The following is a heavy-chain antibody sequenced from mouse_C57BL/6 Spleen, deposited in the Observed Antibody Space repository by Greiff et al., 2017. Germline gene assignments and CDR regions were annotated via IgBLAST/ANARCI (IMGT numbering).Heavy chain of an antibody. D-gene: IGHD1-1*01. CDR3: ANYYGDY. Sequence: QVQLQQSGPELVKPGASVKISCKASGYAFSSSWMNWVKQRPGKGLEWIGRIYPGDGDTNYNVKFKGKATLTADKSSSTAYMQLSSLTSEDSAVXFCANYYGDYWGQGTTLTVSS. J-gene: IGHJ2*01. V-gene: IGHV1-82*01. CDR2: IYPGDGDT. CDR1: GYAFSSSW.